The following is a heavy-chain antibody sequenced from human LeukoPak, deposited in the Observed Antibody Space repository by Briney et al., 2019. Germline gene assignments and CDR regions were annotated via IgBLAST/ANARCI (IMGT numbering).Heavy chain of an antibody. CDR2: IKSKPDGGTT. CDR3: TTSHYDFWSDYYPIDAFDM. D-gene: IGHD3-3*01. Sequence: PGGSLRVSCAASGFTFSSYSMSWVRQAPGDGLEWVGRIKSKPDGGTTDYAAPVKGRFTISREDSKNTLYLQMNSLKTEDTAVYYCTTSHYDFWSDYYPIDAFDMWGQGTMVTVSS. J-gene: IGHJ3*02. V-gene: IGHV3-15*01. CDR1: GFTFSSYS.